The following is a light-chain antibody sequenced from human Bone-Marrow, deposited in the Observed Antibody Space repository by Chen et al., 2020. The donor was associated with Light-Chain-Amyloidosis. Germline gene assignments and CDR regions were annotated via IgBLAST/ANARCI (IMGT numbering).Light chain of an antibody. CDR1: QDISRF. Sequence: DIQMTQSPSSRSASVGDRVTITCQASQDISRFLNWYQQKPGKAPNLLIYDVYKLETGVPPRFSGSGSGKHFTLTLTSLQPEDIATYYCQQYDHFLSFGGGTKVEVK. V-gene: IGKV1-33*01. J-gene: IGKJ4*01. CDR2: DVY. CDR3: QQYDHFLS.